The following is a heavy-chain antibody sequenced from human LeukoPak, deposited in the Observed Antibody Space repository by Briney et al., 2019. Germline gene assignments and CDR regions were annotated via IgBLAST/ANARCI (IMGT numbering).Heavy chain of an antibody. CDR1: GGTFTSYT. CDR2: IIPILGIA. J-gene: IGHJ4*02. V-gene: IGHV1-69*02. D-gene: IGHD4-17*01. CDR3: ARKTTESDY. Sequence: GASVKVSCKASGGTFTSYTISWVRQAPGQGLEWMGRIIPILGIANYAQKFQGRVTITADKSTSTAYMELSSLRSEDMAVYYCARKTTESDYWGQGTLVTVSS.